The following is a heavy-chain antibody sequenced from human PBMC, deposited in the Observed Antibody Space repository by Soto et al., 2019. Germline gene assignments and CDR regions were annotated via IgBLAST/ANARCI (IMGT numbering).Heavy chain of an antibody. CDR1: GFTFSSYA. CDR3: ARGPWNNDY. Sequence: QVQLVESGGGVVQPGRSLRLSCASSGFTFSSYAMHWVRQAPGKGLEWVAVISYDGSNKYYADSVKGRFTISRDNSKNTLYLRMNSLRAEDTAVYYCARGPWNNDYWGQGPLVTVSS. J-gene: IGHJ4*02. V-gene: IGHV3-30-3*01. CDR2: ISYDGSNK. D-gene: IGHD1-1*01.